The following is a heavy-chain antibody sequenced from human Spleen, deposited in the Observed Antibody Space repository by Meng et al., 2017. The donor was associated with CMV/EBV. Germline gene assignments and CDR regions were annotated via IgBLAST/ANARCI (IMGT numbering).Heavy chain of an antibody. J-gene: IGHJ4*02. D-gene: IGHD7-27*01. CDR3: ASGIRLTGD. Sequence: GESLKIPCAASGFTCNTYWMHWVRQAPGEGPVWVSRIDRDGGRIGYAGFVKGRFTISRDNAKNTLYLEMNSLSAEDTAVYYCASGIRLTGDWGQGTLVTVSS. CDR2: IDRDGGRI. CDR1: GFTCNTYW. V-gene: IGHV3-74*01.